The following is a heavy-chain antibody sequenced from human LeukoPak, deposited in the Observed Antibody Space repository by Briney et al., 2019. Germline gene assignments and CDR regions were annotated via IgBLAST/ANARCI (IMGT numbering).Heavy chain of an antibody. CDR1: GYSISSGYY. Sequence: SETLSLTCTVSGYSISSGYYWGWIRQPPGKGLEWIGSIYHSGSTYYNPSLKSRVSISVDTSKNQFSLKLSSVTAADTAVYYCARTTEGGYTYDYFYYYYMDVWGKGTTVTISS. D-gene: IGHD5-18*01. CDR3: ARTTEGGYTYDYFYYYYMDV. CDR2: IYHSGST. J-gene: IGHJ6*03. V-gene: IGHV4-38-2*02.